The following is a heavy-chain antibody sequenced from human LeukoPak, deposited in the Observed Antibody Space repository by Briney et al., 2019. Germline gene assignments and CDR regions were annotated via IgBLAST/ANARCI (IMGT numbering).Heavy chain of an antibody. CDR2: INHSGST. V-gene: IGHV4-34*01. D-gene: IGHD6-19*01. J-gene: IGHJ4*02. CDR3: ARAQPPGIAVAGTDY. CDR1: GGSFSGYY. Sequence: PSETLSLTCAVYGGSFSGYYWSWIRQPPGKWLEWIGEINHSGSTNYNPSLKSRVTISVDTSKNQFSLKLSSVTAADTAVYYCARAQPPGIAVAGTDYWGQGTLVTVSS.